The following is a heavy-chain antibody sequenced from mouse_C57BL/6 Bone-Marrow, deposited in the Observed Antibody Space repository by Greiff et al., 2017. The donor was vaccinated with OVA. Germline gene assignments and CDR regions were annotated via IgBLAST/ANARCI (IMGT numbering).Heavy chain of an antibody. V-gene: IGHV5-17*01. Sequence: EVTLVESGGGLVKPGGSLKLSCAASGFTFSDYGMHWVRQAPEKGLEWVAYISSGSSTIYSADTVKGRFTISRDNAKNSLFLQMTSLRSEDTAMYYCARQEDSNYPWCAYWGQGTLVTVSA. CDR2: ISSGSSTI. CDR3: ARQEDSNYPWCAY. CDR1: GFTFSDYG. J-gene: IGHJ3*01. D-gene: IGHD2-5*01.